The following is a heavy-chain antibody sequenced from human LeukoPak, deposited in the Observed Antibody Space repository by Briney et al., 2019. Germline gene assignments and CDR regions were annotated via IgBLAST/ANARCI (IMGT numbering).Heavy chain of an antibody. J-gene: IGHJ4*02. Sequence: GGSLRLSCAASRFTFSNYGMSWVRQAPRKGLEWVSAISGSGGSTYYADSVKGRFTISRDNSKNTLYLQMNSLRAEDTAVYYCTKGRIAPDYWGQGTLVTVSS. V-gene: IGHV3-23*01. CDR1: RFTFSNYG. CDR3: TKGRIAPDY. CDR2: ISGSGGST. D-gene: IGHD6-13*01.